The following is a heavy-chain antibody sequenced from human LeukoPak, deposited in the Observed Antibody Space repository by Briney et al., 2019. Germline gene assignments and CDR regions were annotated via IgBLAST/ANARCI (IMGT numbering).Heavy chain of an antibody. V-gene: IGHV3-30*02. CDR1: GFTFNNYG. CDR2: IRYNGNNQ. Sequence: PGGSLRLSCAASGFTFNNYGMHWVRQAPGKGLEWVAFIRYNGNNQYYADSVKGRFTISRDNSKNTLYLQMNSLRAEDTAVYYCARESSGSYYFDYWGQGTLVTVSS. CDR3: ARESSGSYYFDY. J-gene: IGHJ4*02. D-gene: IGHD1-26*01.